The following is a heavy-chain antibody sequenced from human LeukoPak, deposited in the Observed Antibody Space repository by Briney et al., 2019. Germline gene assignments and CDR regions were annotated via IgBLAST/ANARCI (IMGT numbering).Heavy chain of an antibody. CDR2: IYYSGST. D-gene: IGHD2-2*01. CDR3: ASFCASTTCYNDGTNFAF. V-gene: IGHV4-59*08. J-gene: IGHJ4*02. Sequence: PSETLSLTCTVSGGSISSYYWSWIRQPPGKGLEWIGYIYYSGSTNYNPSLKSRVTISVDTSKNQFSLNLSSVTAADSAVYYCASFCASTTCYNDGTNFAFWGQGTLVTVSS. CDR1: GGSISSYY.